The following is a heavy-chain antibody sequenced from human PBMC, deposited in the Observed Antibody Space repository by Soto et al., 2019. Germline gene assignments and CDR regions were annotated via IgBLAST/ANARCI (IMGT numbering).Heavy chain of an antibody. Sequence: QVQLVQSGAEVKKPGSSVKVSCKASGGTFSSYAISWVRQAPGQGLEWMGGIIPIFGTANYAQKFQGRVTITADKSTSTAYMELSRLRSDDTAVYYCARGIWIQPPAYFDYWGQGTLVTVSS. CDR2: IIPIFGTA. D-gene: IGHD5-18*01. J-gene: IGHJ4*02. CDR1: GGTFSSYA. CDR3: ARGIWIQPPAYFDY. V-gene: IGHV1-69*06.